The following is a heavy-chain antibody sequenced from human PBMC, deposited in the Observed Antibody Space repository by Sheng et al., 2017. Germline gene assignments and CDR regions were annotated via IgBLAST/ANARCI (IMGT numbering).Heavy chain of an antibody. D-gene: IGHD3-16*01. CDR2: IYSGGST. CDR3: ARDPFLTLGIDAFDI. Sequence: EVQLVESGGGLIQPGGSLRLSCAASGFTVSSNYMSWVRQAPGKGLEWVSVIYSGGSTSYADAVKGRFTISRDNSKNTLYLQMNSLRAEDTAMYYCARDPFLTLGIDAFDIWGQGTMV. V-gene: IGHV3-53*01. CDR1: GFTVSSNY. J-gene: IGHJ3*02.